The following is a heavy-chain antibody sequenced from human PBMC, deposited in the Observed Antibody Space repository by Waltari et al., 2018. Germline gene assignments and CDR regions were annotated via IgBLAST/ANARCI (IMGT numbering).Heavy chain of an antibody. V-gene: IGHV3-23*01. J-gene: IGHJ5*02. CDR2: VNGYGYKT. CDR3: AKAHFYDTSGYIEH. CDR1: GSIFNSYA. Sequence: EVQVLESGGGLVQPGGALSLPSLSPGSIFNSYAINCVRQAPGEGRGWVSEVNGYGYKTYYADSVKVRFTLSRDNSRNALSLQMNSLRAEDTAVYYCAKAHFYDTSGYIEHWGQGTLVTVSS. D-gene: IGHD3-22*01.